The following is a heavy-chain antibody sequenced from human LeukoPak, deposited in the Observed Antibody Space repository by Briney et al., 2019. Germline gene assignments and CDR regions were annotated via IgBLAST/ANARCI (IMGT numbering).Heavy chain of an antibody. V-gene: IGHV4-59*12. CDR3: ARDSAHSGSYSKKAFDI. J-gene: IGHJ3*02. CDR1: GGSISSYY. D-gene: IGHD1-26*01. Sequence: SDTLSLTCTVSGGSISSYYWSWIRQPPGKELEWIGYIYYSGSTNYNPSLKSRLTISVDTSKNQFSLKLSSVTAADTAVYYCARDSAHSGSYSKKAFDIWGQGTMVTVSS. CDR2: IYYSGST.